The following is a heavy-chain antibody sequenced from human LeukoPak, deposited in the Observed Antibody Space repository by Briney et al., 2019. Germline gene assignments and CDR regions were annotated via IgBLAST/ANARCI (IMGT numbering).Heavy chain of an antibody. CDR2: TIPIFGTA. D-gene: IGHD5-12*01. J-gene: IGHJ4*02. CDR3: ARDGRYSGYDFEY. Sequence: ASVKVSCKASGGTFSSYAISWVRQAPGQGLEWMGGTIPIFGTANYAHTFPGRVTITADESTITAYMELSSLRSEDTAVYYCARDGRYSGYDFEYRVQGTLVSVSS. CDR1: GGTFSSYA. V-gene: IGHV1-69*13.